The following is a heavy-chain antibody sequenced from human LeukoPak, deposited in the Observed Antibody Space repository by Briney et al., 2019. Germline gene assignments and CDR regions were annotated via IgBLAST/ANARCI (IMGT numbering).Heavy chain of an antibody. J-gene: IGHJ6*02. CDR1: GGSVSSGGYS. Sequence: PSQTLSLTCAVSGGSVSSGGYSWSWIRQPPGKGLEWIGSIYYSGSTYYNPSLKSRVTISVDTSKNQFSLKLSSVTAADTAVYYCARDYCSGGSCCSSYYYYGMDVWGQGTTVTVSS. CDR2: IYYSGST. D-gene: IGHD2-15*01. V-gene: IGHV4-30-2*03. CDR3: ARDYCSGGSCCSSYYYYGMDV.